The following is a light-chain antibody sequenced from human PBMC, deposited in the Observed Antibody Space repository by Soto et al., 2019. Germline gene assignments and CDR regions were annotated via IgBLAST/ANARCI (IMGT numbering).Light chain of an antibody. V-gene: IGKV1-39*01. CDR2: AAS. CDR3: QQSNSTPWT. J-gene: IGKJ1*01. CDR1: QIISTY. Sequence: DIQMTQSPSSLSASVGDRLTIACRASQIISTYLNWYRQKPGKAPELLIYAASSLQSGVPSRFSGSGSGTVFTLTISSLQPEDFATYYCQQSNSTPWTFGQGTKVEIK.